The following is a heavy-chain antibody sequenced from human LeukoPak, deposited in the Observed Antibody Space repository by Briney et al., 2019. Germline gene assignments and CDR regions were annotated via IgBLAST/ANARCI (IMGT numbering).Heavy chain of an antibody. D-gene: IGHD2-15*01. J-gene: IGHJ4*02. CDR3: ARGTGRSGNIPEPTY. CDR1: GFTFTSYP. Sequence: GGSLRLSCTASGFTFTSYPLNWVRQAPGKGLEWVSSISSSSSYIYYADSVKGRFTISRDNAKNSLYLQMNSLRAEDTAVYYCARGTGRSGNIPEPTYWGQGTLVTVSS. CDR2: ISSSSSYI. V-gene: IGHV3-21*01.